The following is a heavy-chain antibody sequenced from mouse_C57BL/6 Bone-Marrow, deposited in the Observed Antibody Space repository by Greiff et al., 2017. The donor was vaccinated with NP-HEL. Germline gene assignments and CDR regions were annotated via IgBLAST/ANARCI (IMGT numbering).Heavy chain of an antibody. V-gene: IGHV1-63*01. D-gene: IGHD1-1*01. Sequence: QVQLQQSGAELVRPGTSVKMSCKASGYTFTNYWIGWAKQRPGHGLEWIGDIYPGGGYTNYNEKFKGKATLTADKSSSTAYVQFSSLTSEDSAIYYCARGITTVGAGDYFDYWGQGTTLTVSS. CDR2: IYPGGGYT. CDR3: ARGITTVGAGDYFDY. J-gene: IGHJ2*01. CDR1: GYTFTNYW.